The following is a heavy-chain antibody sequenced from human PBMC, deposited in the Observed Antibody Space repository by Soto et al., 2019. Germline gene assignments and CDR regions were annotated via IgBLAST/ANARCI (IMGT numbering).Heavy chain of an antibody. Sequence: EVQLLESGGGLVQPGGSLRLSCAASGFTFSSYAMSWVRQAPGKGLEWVSAISGSGGSTYYADSVKGRSTISRDNSKNTLYLQMNSLRAEDMAVYYCAKGIRDYDSSGYYYEGAFDIWGQGTMVTVSS. CDR2: ISGSGGST. D-gene: IGHD3-22*01. CDR1: GFTFSSYA. J-gene: IGHJ3*02. CDR3: AKGIRDYDSSGYYYEGAFDI. V-gene: IGHV3-23*01.